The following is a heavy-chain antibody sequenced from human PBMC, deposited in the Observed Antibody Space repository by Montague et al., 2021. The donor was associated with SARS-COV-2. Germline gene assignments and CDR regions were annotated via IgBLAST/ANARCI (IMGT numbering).Heavy chain of an antibody. V-gene: IGHV4-4*07. CDR2: VSASGST. J-gene: IGHJ4*02. CDR1: GDSISYFY. D-gene: IGHD6-13*01. Sequence: SETRSLTCTVSGDSISYFYWSWIRQPAGKGLEWIGRVSASGSTNYNPSLNSRVTMSVDTSKKQFSLRLSPVTAADTAVYYCARDVVAAPGTFDYWGQGTLVTVSS. CDR3: ARDVVAAPGTFDY.